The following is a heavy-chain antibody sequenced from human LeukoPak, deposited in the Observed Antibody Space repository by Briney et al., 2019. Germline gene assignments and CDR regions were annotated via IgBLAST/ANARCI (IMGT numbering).Heavy chain of an antibody. J-gene: IGHJ4*02. Sequence: GGSLRLSCAASGFTFSSYGMHWVRQSPGKGLEWVAVISYDGSNKYYADSVKGRFTISRDNSKNTLYLQMNSLRAEDTAVYYCASGYSYGSVDYWGQGTLVTVSS. V-gene: IGHV3-30*03. CDR1: GFTFSSYG. CDR2: ISYDGSNK. CDR3: ASGYSYGSVDY. D-gene: IGHD5-18*01.